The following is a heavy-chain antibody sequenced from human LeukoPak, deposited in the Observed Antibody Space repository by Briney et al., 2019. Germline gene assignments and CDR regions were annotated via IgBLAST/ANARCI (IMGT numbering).Heavy chain of an antibody. CDR1: GGSISSYY. J-gene: IGHJ2*01. CDR3: AREKYSRRYFDL. V-gene: IGHV4-59*01. D-gene: IGHD2/OR15-2a*01. CDR2: IYYSGST. Sequence: TSETLSLTCTVSGGSISSYYWSWIRQPSGKGLEWIGYIYYSGSTNYNPSLKSRVTISVDTSKNQFSLKLSSVTAADTAVYYCAREKYSRRYFDLWGRGTLVTVSS.